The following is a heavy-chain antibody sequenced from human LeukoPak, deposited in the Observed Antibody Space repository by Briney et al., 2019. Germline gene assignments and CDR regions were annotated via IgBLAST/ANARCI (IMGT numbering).Heavy chain of an antibody. CDR1: GFTFSSYA. CDR2: ISYDGSNK. CDR3: ASGETRINYYDSSGYYYSYFDY. Sequence: PGGSLRLSCAASGFTFSSYAMHWVRQAPGKGLEGVAVISYDGSNKYYADSVKGRFTISRDNSKNTLYLQMNSLRAEDTAMYYCASGETRINYYDSSGYYYSYFDYWGQGTLVTVSS. J-gene: IGHJ4*02. D-gene: IGHD3-22*01. V-gene: IGHV3-30*01.